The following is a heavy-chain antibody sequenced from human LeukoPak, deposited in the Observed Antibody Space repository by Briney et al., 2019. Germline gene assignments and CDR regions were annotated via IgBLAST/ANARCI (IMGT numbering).Heavy chain of an antibody. V-gene: IGHV3-7*01. D-gene: IGHD3-10*01. CDR3: AKDYYGSGRGAFDI. Sequence: GGSLRLSCAASGFTFSSHWMSWVRQAPGKGLEWVAYIKQDASDKYYVDSMKGRFTISRDNAKNSLYLQMNSLRAEDTAVYYCAKDYYGSGRGAFDIWGQGTMVTVSS. CDR1: GFTFSSHW. CDR2: IKQDASDK. J-gene: IGHJ3*02.